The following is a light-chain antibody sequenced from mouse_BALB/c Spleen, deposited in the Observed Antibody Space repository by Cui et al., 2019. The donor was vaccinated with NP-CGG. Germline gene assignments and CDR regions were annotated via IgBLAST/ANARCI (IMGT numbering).Light chain of an antibody. CDR1: TGAVTTRNY. V-gene: IGLV1*01. J-gene: IGLJ1*01. CDR2: GTN. CDR3: ALWYSNHWV. Sequence: QALLTQEYPLTTSPGETVTLTCRSSTGAVTTRNYANWVQEKPDHLFTGLIGGTNNRAPGVPARFSGSLIGDKAALTITGAQTEDEAIYFCALWYSNHWVFGGGTKLTVL.